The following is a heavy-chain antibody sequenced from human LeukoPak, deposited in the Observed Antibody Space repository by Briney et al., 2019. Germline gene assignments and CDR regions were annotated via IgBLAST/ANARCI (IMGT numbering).Heavy chain of an antibody. CDR2: IYNSGST. CDR1: GFTVGYNY. D-gene: IGHD3-10*01. Sequence: GGSLRLSCAASGFTVGYNYMTWVRQAPGKGLEWVAAIYNSGSTYYADSVKGRFTISRDNSKNTMYLQMNSLKGEDTAVYYCARRFHPTGRNDHWGQGTLVTVSS. V-gene: IGHV3-66*04. CDR3: ARRFHPTGRNDH. J-gene: IGHJ4*02.